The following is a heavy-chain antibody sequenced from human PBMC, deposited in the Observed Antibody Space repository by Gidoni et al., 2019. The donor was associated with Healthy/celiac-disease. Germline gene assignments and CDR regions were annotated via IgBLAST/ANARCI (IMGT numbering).Heavy chain of an antibody. J-gene: IGHJ6*02. V-gene: IGHV3-23*01. D-gene: IGHD6-13*01. CDR3: AKDRVIAAAGTSYYYYGMDV. Sequence: EVQLLESGGGLVQPGGSLRLSCAASGFTFSSYAMSWVRQAPGKGLEWVSASSGSGGSTYYADSVKGRFTISRDNSKNTLYLQMNSLRAEDTAVYYCAKDRVIAAAGTSYYYYGMDVWGQGTTVTVSS. CDR1: GFTFSSYA. CDR2: SSGSGGST.